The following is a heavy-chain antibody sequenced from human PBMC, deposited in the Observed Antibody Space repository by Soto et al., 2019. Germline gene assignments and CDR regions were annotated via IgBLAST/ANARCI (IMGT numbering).Heavy chain of an antibody. V-gene: IGHV3-21*01. CDR1: GFTFSSYS. CDR3: ARVGDSGYDESYCDY. CDR2: ISSSSSYI. J-gene: IGHJ4*02. Sequence: EVQLVESGGGLVKPGGSLRLSCAASGFTFSSYSMNWVRQAPGKGLEWVSSISSSSSYIYYADSVKGRFTISRDNAKNSLYLQMNSLRAEDTAVYYCARVGDSGYDESYCDYCGQGTLVTVSS. D-gene: IGHD5-12*01.